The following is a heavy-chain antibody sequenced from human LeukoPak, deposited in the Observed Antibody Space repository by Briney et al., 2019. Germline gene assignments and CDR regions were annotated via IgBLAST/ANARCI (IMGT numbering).Heavy chain of an antibody. CDR1: GYTFTGYY. CDR2: INPNSGGT. J-gene: IGHJ5*02. CDR3: ARVGQQLVRWFDP. V-gene: IGHV1-2*06. Sequence: ASVKVSCKASGYTFTGYYMHWVRQAPGQGLEWMGRINPNSGGTNYAQKFQGRVTMTRDTSISTAYMELSRLRSDETAVYYCARVGQQLVRWFDPWGQGTLVTVSS. D-gene: IGHD6-13*01.